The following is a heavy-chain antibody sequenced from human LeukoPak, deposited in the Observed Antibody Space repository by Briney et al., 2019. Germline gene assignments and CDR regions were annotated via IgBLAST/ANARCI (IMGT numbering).Heavy chain of an antibody. CDR3: ARDRRGYDSSGYYDY. D-gene: IGHD3-22*01. CDR1: GFTFSSYG. Sequence: LPGGSLKLSCAASGFTFSSYGMHWVRQAPGKGLEWVAVIWYDGSYKYYADSVKGRFTISRDNSKNTLYLQMNSLRAEDTAVYYCARDRRGYDSSGYYDYWGQGTLVTVSS. CDR2: IWYDGSYK. V-gene: IGHV3-33*08. J-gene: IGHJ4*02.